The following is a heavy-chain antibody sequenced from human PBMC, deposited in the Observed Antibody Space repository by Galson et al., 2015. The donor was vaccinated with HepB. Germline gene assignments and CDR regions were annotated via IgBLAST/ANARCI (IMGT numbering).Heavy chain of an antibody. CDR2: ISGSGGAT. V-gene: IGHV3-23*01. Sequence: SLRLSCAASGFKFSSYAMSWVRQAPGKGLEWVSAISGSGGATYYADSVKGRFTISRDNSKNTLYLQMNSLRVEDTAVYYCAKFSRYCSSTSCPVDYWGQGTLVTVSS. D-gene: IGHD2-2*01. CDR1: GFKFSSYA. CDR3: AKFSRYCSSTSCPVDY. J-gene: IGHJ4*02.